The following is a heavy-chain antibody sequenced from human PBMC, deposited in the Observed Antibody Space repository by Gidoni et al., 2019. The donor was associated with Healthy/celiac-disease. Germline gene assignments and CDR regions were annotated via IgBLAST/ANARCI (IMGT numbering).Heavy chain of an antibody. J-gene: IGHJ6*02. CDR1: GYTFPSYH. Sequence: QVQLVQSGAEVKKPGASVKVSCTASGYTFPSYHINWVRQATGQGLEWMGWMNPNSGNTGYAQKFQGRVTMTRNTSISTAYMELSSLRSEDTAVYYCAREIKDSYGYYYYYGMDVWGQGTTVTVSS. CDR2: MNPNSGNT. V-gene: IGHV1-8*01. D-gene: IGHD5-18*01. CDR3: AREIKDSYGYYYYYGMDV.